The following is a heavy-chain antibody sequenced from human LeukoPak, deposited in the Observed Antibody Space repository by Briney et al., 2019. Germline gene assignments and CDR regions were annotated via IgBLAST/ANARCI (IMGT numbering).Heavy chain of an antibody. J-gene: IGHJ4*02. D-gene: IGHD2-2*01. CDR1: GYSISSGYY. CDR3: ARDVGEYCSSTNCYASHY. CDR2: IYHSGST. Sequence: SETLSLTCTVSGYSISSGYYWGWTRQPPGKGLEWIGSIYHSGSTYYNPSLKSRVTISVDTSKNQFSLKLSSVTAADTAVYYCARDVGEYCSSTNCYASHYWGQGTLVTVSS. V-gene: IGHV4-38-2*02.